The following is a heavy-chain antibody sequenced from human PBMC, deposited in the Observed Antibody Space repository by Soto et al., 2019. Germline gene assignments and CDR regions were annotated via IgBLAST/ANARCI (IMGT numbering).Heavy chain of an antibody. CDR1: GFTFSSYG. V-gene: IGHV3-30*18. J-gene: IGHJ4*02. Sequence: QVQLVESGGGVVQPGRSLRLSCAASGFTFSSYGMHWVRQAPGKGLEWEAVISYDGSNKYYADSVKGRFTISRDNSKNTLYLQMNSLRAEDTAVYYCAKFGYCSSTSCYEDYWGQGTLVTVSS. CDR3: AKFGYCSSTSCYEDY. D-gene: IGHD2-2*01. CDR2: ISYDGSNK.